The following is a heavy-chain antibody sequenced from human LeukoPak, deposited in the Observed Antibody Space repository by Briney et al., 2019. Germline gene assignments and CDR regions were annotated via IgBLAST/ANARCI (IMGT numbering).Heavy chain of an antibody. J-gene: IGHJ4*02. Sequence: GGSLRLSCAASGFTFSSYWMHWVRQAPGKGLVWVSRINSDGSSTSYADSVKGRFTISSDNAKNTLYLQMNSLRAEDTAVYYCASYGRTMMGFDYWGQGTLVTVSS. CDR1: GFTFSSYW. V-gene: IGHV3-74*01. CDR2: INSDGSST. D-gene: IGHD3-22*01. CDR3: ASYGRTMMGFDY.